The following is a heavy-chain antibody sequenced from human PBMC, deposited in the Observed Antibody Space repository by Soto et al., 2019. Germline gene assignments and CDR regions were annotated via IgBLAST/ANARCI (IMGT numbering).Heavy chain of an antibody. CDR2: IYYSGST. Sequence: KTSETLSLTCTVSGGSISSGGYYWSWIRQHPGKGLEWIGYIYYSGSTYYNPSLKSRVTISVDTSKNQFSLKLSSVTAADTAVYYCARVLKGNYSNPYYYYYGMDVWGQGTTVTVSS. V-gene: IGHV4-31*03. CDR1: GGSISSGGYY. J-gene: IGHJ6*02. CDR3: ARVLKGNYSNPYYYYYGMDV. D-gene: IGHD4-4*01.